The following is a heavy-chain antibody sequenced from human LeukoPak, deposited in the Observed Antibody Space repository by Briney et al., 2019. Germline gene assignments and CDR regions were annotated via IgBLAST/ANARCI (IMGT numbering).Heavy chain of an antibody. D-gene: IGHD6-13*01. V-gene: IGHV4-59*01. CDR3: ARDSREGASYSSSWYYFDY. CDR2: IYYSGST. J-gene: IGHJ4*02. CDR1: GGSISSYY. Sequence: SETLPLTCTVSGGSISSYYWSWIRQPPGKGLEWIGYIYYSGSTNYNPSLKSRVTISVDTSKNQFSLKLSSVTAADTAVYYCARDSREGASYSSSWYYFDYWGQGTLVTVSS.